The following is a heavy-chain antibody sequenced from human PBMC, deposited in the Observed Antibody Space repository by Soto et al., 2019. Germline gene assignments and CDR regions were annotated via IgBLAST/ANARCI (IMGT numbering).Heavy chain of an antibody. CDR1: GGSISSYY. D-gene: IGHD3-16*01. J-gene: IGHJ4*02. Sequence: SETLSLTCTVSGGSISSYYWSWIRQPPGKGLEWIGYIYYSGSTNYNPSLKSRVTISVDTSKNQFSLKLSSVTAADTAVYYCASPREGVWNFDYWGQGTLVTVSS. CDR3: ASPREGVWNFDY. V-gene: IGHV4-59*01. CDR2: IYYSGST.